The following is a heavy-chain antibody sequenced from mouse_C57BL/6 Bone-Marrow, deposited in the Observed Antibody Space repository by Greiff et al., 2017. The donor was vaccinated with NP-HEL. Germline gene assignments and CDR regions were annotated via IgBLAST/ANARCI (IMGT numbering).Heavy chain of an antibody. J-gene: IGHJ1*03. Sequence: EVMLVESGGDLVKPGGSLKLSCAASGFTFSSYGMSWVRQTPDKRLEWVATLSSGGSYTYYLDSVKGRFTISRDNAKNTLYLQMSSLKSEDTAMCYCASPITTVVAGGYFDVWGTGTTVTVSS. D-gene: IGHD1-1*01. V-gene: IGHV5-6*02. CDR1: GFTFSSYG. CDR2: LSSGGSYT. CDR3: ASPITTVVAGGYFDV.